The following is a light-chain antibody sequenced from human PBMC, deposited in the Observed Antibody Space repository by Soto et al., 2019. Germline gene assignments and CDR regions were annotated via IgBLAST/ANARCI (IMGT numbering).Light chain of an antibody. CDR3: HQRQSWPRT. J-gene: IGKJ1*01. CDR2: YTS. Sequence: EIVLTQSPATLSSFPGDRVTLSCRASQYVGTRLAWYQHKPGQAPRLLIYYTSNRATGIPARFSGSGSGTDFTLTINSLAPEDFAIYYCHQRQSWPRTFGQGTKVDNK. V-gene: IGKV3-11*01. CDR1: QYVGTR.